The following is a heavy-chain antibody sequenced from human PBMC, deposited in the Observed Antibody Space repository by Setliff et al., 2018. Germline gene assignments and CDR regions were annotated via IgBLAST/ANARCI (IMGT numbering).Heavy chain of an antibody. CDR1: GGSFSGYY. J-gene: IGHJ6*03. CDR3: ARGFYYYYYYYMDA. Sequence: KTSETLSLTCAVYGGSFSGYYWSWIRQPPGKGLEWIGEINHSGSTNYNPSLKSRVTISVDTSKNQFSLKLSSVTAADTAVYYCARGFYYYYYYYMDAWGKGTTVTVSS. V-gene: IGHV4-34*01. CDR2: INHSGST.